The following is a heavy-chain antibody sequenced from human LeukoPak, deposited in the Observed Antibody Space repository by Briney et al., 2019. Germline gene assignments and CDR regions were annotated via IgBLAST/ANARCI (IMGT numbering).Heavy chain of an antibody. D-gene: IGHD7-27*01. V-gene: IGHV3-23*01. J-gene: IGHJ4*02. CDR1: GFTFSDYY. CDR2: ISGSGVNT. CDR3: VRDGAWGESTDY. Sequence: QPGGSLRLSCAASGFTFSDYYMSWIRQAPGKGLEWVSGISGSGVNTYYADSVKGRFTISRDNSKNTLYLQMNSLRAEDTAVYYCVRDGAWGESTDYWGQGTLVTVSS.